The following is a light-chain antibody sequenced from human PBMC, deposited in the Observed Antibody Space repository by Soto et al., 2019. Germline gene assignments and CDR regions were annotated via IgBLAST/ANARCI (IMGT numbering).Light chain of an antibody. J-gene: IGLJ2*01. CDR2: DVN. CDR1: SSDVGGYNY. CDR3: SSYTDSTSVV. V-gene: IGLV2-14*01. Sequence: QSALTQPASVSGSPGQSITISCTGTSSDVGGYNYVSWYQQHPGKAPKLMIYDVNNRPSGISNRFSGAKSGNTASLTISGLQAEDEGDYYCSSYTDSTSVVFGGGTKLTVL.